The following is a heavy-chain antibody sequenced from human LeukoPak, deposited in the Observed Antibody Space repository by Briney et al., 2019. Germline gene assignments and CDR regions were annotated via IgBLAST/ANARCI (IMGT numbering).Heavy chain of an antibody. J-gene: IGHJ4*02. CDR2: IYYSGST. CDR1: GGSISSSSYY. V-gene: IGHV4-39*07. Sequence: TSSETLSLTCTVSGGSISSSSYYWGWIRQPPGKGLEWIGSIYYSGSTYYNPSLKSRVTISVDTSKNQFSLKLSSVTAADTAMYFCARSSLAVYFDYWGQGTLVTASS. CDR3: ARSSLAVYFDY. D-gene: IGHD6-19*01.